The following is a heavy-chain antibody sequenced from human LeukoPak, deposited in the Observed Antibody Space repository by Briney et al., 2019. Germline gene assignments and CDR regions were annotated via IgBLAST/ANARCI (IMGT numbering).Heavy chain of an antibody. CDR3: ARGTIFGVVKLDY. J-gene: IGHJ4*02. Sequence: SETLSLTCTVSGVSVSSGIYYWSWIRQPPGKGLEWIGYIYYSGSTNYNPSLKSRVTISVDTSKNQFSLKLSSVTAADTAVYYCARGTIFGVVKLDYWGQGTLVTVSS. CDR1: GVSVSSGIYY. D-gene: IGHD3-3*01. CDR2: IYYSGST. V-gene: IGHV4-61*01.